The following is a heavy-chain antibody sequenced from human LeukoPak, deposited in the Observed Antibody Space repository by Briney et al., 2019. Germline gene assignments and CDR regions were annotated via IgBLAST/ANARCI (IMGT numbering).Heavy chain of an antibody. CDR1: GGSISSYY. J-gene: IGHJ5*02. CDR3: AVEGTRTRNWFDP. Sequence: SETLSLTCTVSGGSISSYYWSWIRQPPGKGLEWIGSIYYSGSTYYNPSLKSRVTISVDTSKNQFSLKLSSVTAADTAVYYCAVEGTRTRNWFDPWGQGTLVTVSS. D-gene: IGHD3-10*01. CDR2: IYYSGST. V-gene: IGHV4-59*05.